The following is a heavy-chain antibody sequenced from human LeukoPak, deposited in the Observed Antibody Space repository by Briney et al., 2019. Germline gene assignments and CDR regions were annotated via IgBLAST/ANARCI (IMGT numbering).Heavy chain of an antibody. Sequence: PSETLSLTCTVSGGSISSGSYYWSWIRQPAGTGLEWIGYIYYSGSTNYNPSLKSRVTISVDTSKNQFSLKLSSVTAADTAVYYCARVFYGSGSYATGWYYYYYMDVWGKGTTVTISS. CDR2: IYYSGST. CDR1: GGSISSGSYY. CDR3: ARVFYGSGSYATGWYYYYYMDV. J-gene: IGHJ6*03. V-gene: IGHV4-61*10. D-gene: IGHD3-10*01.